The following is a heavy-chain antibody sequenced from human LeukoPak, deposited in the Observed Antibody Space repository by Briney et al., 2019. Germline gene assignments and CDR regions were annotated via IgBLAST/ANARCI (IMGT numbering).Heavy chain of an antibody. J-gene: IGHJ6*02. CDR3: AREAATTPGYYGMDV. CDR1: GYTFTDYY. CDR2: INPNSGGT. Sequence: ASVKVSCTASGYTFTDYYMHWVRQAPGQGLEWMGWINPNSGGTNYAQKFQGRVTMTRDTSISTAYMELSRLRSDDTAVYYCAREAATTPGYYGMDVWGQGTTVTVSS. V-gene: IGHV1-2*02. D-gene: IGHD2-15*01.